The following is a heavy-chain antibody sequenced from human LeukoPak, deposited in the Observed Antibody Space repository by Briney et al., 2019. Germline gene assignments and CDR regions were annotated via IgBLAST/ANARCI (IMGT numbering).Heavy chain of an antibody. CDR3: ASMKGSGTYSSFDF. D-gene: IGHD3-10*01. V-gene: IGHV3-7*01. Sequence: GGSLRLSCAASGFTFSNYRMSWVRQAPGKGLEWVANIKQDGSEKYYIDSVKGRFTISRDNAKNSLYLQMNSLRVEEAAVYYCASMKGSGTYSSFDFWGQGTLVTVSS. CDR1: GFTFSNYR. CDR2: IKQDGSEK. J-gene: IGHJ4*02.